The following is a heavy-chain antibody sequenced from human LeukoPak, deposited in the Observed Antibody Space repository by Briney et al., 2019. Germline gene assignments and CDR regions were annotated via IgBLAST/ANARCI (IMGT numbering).Heavy chain of an antibody. J-gene: IGHJ5*02. V-gene: IGHV3-23*01. CDR3: AKGSTGGKVDWFDP. CDR1: GFIFSDYT. Sequence: GGSLGLSCAASGFIFSDYTMMWVRRAPGKGLQWVATFTAYGGTYYAASVKGRFAISRDNSRDTVSLYMNSLRVEDTAMYYCAKGSTGGKVDWFDPWGLGTLVTVSS. CDR2: FTAYGGT. D-gene: IGHD4-23*01.